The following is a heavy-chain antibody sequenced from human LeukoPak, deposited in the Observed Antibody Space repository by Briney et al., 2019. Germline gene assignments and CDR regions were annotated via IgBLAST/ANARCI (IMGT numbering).Heavy chain of an antibody. J-gene: IGHJ5*02. V-gene: IGHV1-2*02. CDR3: ARGTSIAAAMLWFDP. D-gene: IGHD6-13*01. CDR1: GYTFTGYY. CDR2: INPNSGGT. Sequence: ASVKVSCKASGYTFTGYYMRWVRQAPGQGLEWMGWINPNSGGTNYAQKFQGRVTMTRDTSISTAYMELSRLRSDDTAVYYCARGTSIAAAMLWFDPWGQGTLVTVSS.